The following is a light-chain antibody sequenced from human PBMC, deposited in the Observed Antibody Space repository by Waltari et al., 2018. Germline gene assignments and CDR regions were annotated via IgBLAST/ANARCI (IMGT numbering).Light chain of an antibody. CDR2: RTD. CDR3: LLYFGGVYWV. V-gene: IGLV7-43*01. Sequence: QTVVTQEPSLTVSPGGTVTLTCASSTGAVTSGHYPNWIQQKPGQAPRTLIYRTDKKRSCTPARFSGSLLGAKSALTLSGAQPEDEAEYYCLLYFGGVYWVFGGGTKLTVL. CDR1: TGAVTSGHY. J-gene: IGLJ3*02.